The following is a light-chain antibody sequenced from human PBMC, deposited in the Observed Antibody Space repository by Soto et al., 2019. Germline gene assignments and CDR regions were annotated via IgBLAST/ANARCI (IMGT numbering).Light chain of an antibody. CDR2: ENN. CDR3: GTWDSSLSAGV. Sequence: QSALTQPPSVSAAPGQEVTISCSGSSSNIGNNYVSWYQHLPGTAPRLLIYENNKRPSGIPDRFSGSKSGTSATLGITGLQTGDEADYYCGTWDSSLSAGVFGGGTKLTVL. V-gene: IGLV1-51*02. J-gene: IGLJ2*01. CDR1: SSNIGNNY.